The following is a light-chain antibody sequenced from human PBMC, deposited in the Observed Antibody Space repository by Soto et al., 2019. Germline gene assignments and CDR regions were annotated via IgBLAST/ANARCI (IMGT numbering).Light chain of an antibody. CDR2: GAS. CDR3: QQYGSSPWT. J-gene: IGKJ1*01. V-gene: IGKV3-20*01. Sequence: ESVLTPSACALSLSPRERATLSCRASQSVSSSYLAWYQQKPGQAPRPLIYGASSRAIGIPDRFSGSGSGTDFTLTISRLEPEDFAVYYCQQYGSSPWTFGQGTKVDIK. CDR1: QSVSSSY.